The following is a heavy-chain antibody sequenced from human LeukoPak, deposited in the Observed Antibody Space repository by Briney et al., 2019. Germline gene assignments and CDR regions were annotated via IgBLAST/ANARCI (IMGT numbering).Heavy chain of an antibody. CDR3: ARDGSGGSCHDY. CDR1: GYTFTGYY. V-gene: IGHV1-2*02. CDR2: INPNSGGT. D-gene: IGHD2-15*01. Sequence: GASVKVSCKASGYTFTGYYMHWVRQAPGQGLEWMGWINPNSGGTNYAQKFQGRVTMSRDTSISTAYMELSRPRSDDTAVYYCARDGSGGSCHDYWGQGTLVTVSS. J-gene: IGHJ4*02.